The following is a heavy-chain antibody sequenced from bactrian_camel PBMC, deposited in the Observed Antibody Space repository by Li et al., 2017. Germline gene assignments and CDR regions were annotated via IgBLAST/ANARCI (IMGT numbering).Heavy chain of an antibody. V-gene: IGHV3S5*01. CDR1: GRTCSNYY. Sequence: HVQLVESGGGSVQAGGSLRFSCAASGRTCSNYYMSWVRQTPGKGLEWVASIFADGSRTYYPRSMEDRFAISRDNAKNMVYLRMNSLKPEDTAMYYCAVDKGFGGRWNDASEYDYWGQGTQVTVS. J-gene: IGHJ4*01. D-gene: IGHD6*01. CDR3: AVDKGFGGRWNDASEYDY. CDR2: IFADGSRT.